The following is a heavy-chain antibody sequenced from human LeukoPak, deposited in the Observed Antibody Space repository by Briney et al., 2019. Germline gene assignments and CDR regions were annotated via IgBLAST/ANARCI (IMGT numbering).Heavy chain of an antibody. Sequence: GGSLRLSCAASGFTFSTYEMNWVRQAPGKGLEWVSYISVSGGTMKYADSVKGRFTISRDNAKNSLYLQLNSLRAEDTAVYYCARGDGGYYYGMDVWGQGTTVTVSS. V-gene: IGHV3-48*03. D-gene: IGHD3-3*01. CDR2: ISVSGGTM. CDR3: ARGDGGYYYGMDV. CDR1: GFTFSTYE. J-gene: IGHJ6*02.